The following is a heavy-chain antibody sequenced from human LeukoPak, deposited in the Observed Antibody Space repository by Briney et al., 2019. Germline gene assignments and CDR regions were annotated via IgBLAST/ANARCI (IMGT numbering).Heavy chain of an antibody. CDR1: GGSINSYY. Sequence: SETLSLTCTVSGGSINSYYWNWIRQPPGKGLELIGYIYYSGSPTYNPSLKSRVTISVDTSKNQFSLQLSSVTAADTAVYYCAGDVMSTALDAFDVWGQGTMVTVSS. V-gene: IGHV4-59*01. CDR2: IYYSGSP. CDR3: AGDVMSTALDAFDV. J-gene: IGHJ3*01. D-gene: IGHD1-1*01.